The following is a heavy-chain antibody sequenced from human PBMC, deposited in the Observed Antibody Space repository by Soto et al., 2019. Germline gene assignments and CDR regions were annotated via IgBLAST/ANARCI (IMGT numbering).Heavy chain of an antibody. D-gene: IGHD6-6*01. CDR1: GYTFTNYG. Sequence: QGQLVQSGPEVKKPGASVKVSCKASGYTFTNYGISWVRQAPGQGLEWMGWISAYNGNTDYAQKFQGRVTMTTDISATTAYMELRSLRSDDTAVYYCARDRSSSSHWGQGTLVTVSS. V-gene: IGHV1-18*01. CDR2: ISAYNGNT. J-gene: IGHJ4*02. CDR3: ARDRSSSSH.